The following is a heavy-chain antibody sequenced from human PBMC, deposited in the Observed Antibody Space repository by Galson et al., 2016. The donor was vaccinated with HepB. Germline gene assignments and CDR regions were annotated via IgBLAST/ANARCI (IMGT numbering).Heavy chain of an antibody. CDR2: ISGGGSTI. Sequence: SLRLSCAASGFSFSDYYMSWVRQSPGKGLEWLAYISGGGSTIDYAASVKGRFTISRDNPKNSVYLQMNSLRAEDSAVYYCARVAGYCSSTSCANWFDPWGQGTLVTVSS. V-gene: IGHV3-11*04. D-gene: IGHD2-2*01. CDR1: GFSFSDYY. CDR3: ARVAGYCSSTSCANWFDP. J-gene: IGHJ5*02.